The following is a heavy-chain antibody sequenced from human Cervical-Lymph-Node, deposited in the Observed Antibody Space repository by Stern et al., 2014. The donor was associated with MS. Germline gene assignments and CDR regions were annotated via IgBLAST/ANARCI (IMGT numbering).Heavy chain of an antibody. CDR3: ARDTSSPERSDW. CDR1: GFTVSTDY. V-gene: IGHV3-53*01. D-gene: IGHD1-1*01. CDR2: ITNGGST. Sequence: EVQLVESGGGVIQPGGSLRLSCTASGFTVSTDYMKWVRQAPGKGPEWVFLITNGGSTFHTDVVKGRFTIARDDSKNTVYLHMTSLRAEDTAMYYCARDTSSPERSDWWGQGTLVTVSS. J-gene: IGHJ4*02.